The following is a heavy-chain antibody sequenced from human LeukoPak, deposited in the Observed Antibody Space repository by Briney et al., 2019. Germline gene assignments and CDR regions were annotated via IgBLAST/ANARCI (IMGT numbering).Heavy chain of an antibody. CDR3: AKGPPGPWVQFSFDF. CDR1: GFTFSSYG. Sequence: GGSLRLSCAASGFTFSSYGMHWVRQAPGKGLEWVAFIRYDGSNKYYADSVKGRFTISRDNSKNTLYLQMNSLRAEDTAVYYCAKGPPGPWVQFSFDFWGQGTLVNVSS. J-gene: IGHJ4*02. V-gene: IGHV3-30*02. CDR2: IRYDGSNK. D-gene: IGHD5-24*01.